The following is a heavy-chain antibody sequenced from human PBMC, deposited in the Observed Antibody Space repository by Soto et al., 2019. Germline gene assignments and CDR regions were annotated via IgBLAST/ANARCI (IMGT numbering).Heavy chain of an antibody. D-gene: IGHD1-7*01. J-gene: IGHJ4*02. CDR1: GYTFTHYF. CDR3: ARVPGHKNSRGDF. V-gene: IGHV1-2*02. Sequence: QVPLMQSGPEVRRPGASVTVSCKASGYTFTHYFNHWVRRAPGQGLEWMGYINPKSGDTHYSQTFRGRVSMTRDTSTDTANMGLSSLKSDDTAVYFCARVPGHKNSRGDFWGQGTPITVSS. CDR2: INPKSGDT.